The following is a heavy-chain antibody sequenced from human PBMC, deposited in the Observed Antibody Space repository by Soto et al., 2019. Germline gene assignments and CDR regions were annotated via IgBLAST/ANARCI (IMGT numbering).Heavy chain of an antibody. Sequence: QVQLVESGGGVVQPGRSLRLSCAVSGFTFSRYGMHWVRQAPGKGLEWAAVISYDGSNKYYADSVKGRFTISRDNSKNTLYLQMNSLTTEDTAVYFWAKAGGIHLTPFDPWGQGTLVTVSS. CDR3: AKAGGIHLTPFDP. D-gene: IGHD6-13*01. CDR1: GFTFSRYG. CDR2: ISYDGSNK. J-gene: IGHJ5*02. V-gene: IGHV3-30*18.